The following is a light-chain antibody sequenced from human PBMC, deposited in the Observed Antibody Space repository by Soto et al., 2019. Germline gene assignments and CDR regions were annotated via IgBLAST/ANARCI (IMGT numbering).Light chain of an antibody. CDR2: AAS. CDR1: QYISNY. V-gene: IGKV1-39*01. CDR3: QQSWSVPLT. Sequence: DIQMTQSPSSLSASVGDRVTITCRASQYISNYLKSYRRKTGEAPTLLIFAASTVHSGVASRFSGSGARTYFPLTSRRQQHEYVATYYCQQSWSVPLTFGGGTKVEIK. J-gene: IGKJ4*01.